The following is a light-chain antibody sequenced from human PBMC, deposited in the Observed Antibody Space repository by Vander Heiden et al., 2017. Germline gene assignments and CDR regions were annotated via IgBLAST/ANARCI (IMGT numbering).Light chain of an antibody. CDR3: QQYYSTPA. J-gene: IGKJ5*01. V-gene: IGKV4-1*01. Sequence: DIVMTQSPASLSVSLGERATINCKSSQSVLYSSNNKNYLAWYQKKPGQPTTLLIYWASTRESGVPNRFSGGGSGTDFTLTISSLQAEDVAVYYCQQYYSTPAFGQGTRLEIK. CDR1: QSVLYSSNNKNY. CDR2: WAS.